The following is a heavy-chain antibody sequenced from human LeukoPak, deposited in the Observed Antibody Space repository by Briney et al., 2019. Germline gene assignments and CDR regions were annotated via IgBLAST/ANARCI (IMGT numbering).Heavy chain of an antibody. Sequence: SQTLSLTCTVSGGSISGYYWNWVRQPPGKGLEWIEYIYYSGSTKYNPSLKSRVTISVDTSKNQFSLKLSSVTAADTAVYYCARRGYASSWSFDYWGQGTLVTVSS. D-gene: IGHD6-13*01. V-gene: IGHV4-59*08. J-gene: IGHJ4*02. CDR2: IYYSGST. CDR3: ARRGYASSWSFDY. CDR1: GGSISGYY.